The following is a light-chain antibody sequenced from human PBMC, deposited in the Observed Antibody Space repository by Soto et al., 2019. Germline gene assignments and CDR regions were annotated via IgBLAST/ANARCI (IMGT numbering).Light chain of an antibody. CDR2: WAS. CDR1: QSVLYSSNNKNY. J-gene: IGKJ2*01. Sequence: DIVMTQSPDSLAVSLGERATINCKSSQSVLYSSNNKNYLAWYQQKPGQAPKLLIYWASTRESGVPDRFSGSGSGTDFPLTSSSLQAEDVAVYYCQQYYSTPYTFGQGTKLEIK. V-gene: IGKV4-1*01. CDR3: QQYYSTPYT.